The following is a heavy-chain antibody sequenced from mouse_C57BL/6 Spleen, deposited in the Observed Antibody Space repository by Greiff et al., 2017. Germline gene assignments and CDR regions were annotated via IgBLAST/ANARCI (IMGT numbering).Heavy chain of an antibody. CDR3: ARYGNWYFEV. D-gene: IGHD1-1*02. CDR2: IDPSYSET. V-gene: IGHV1-52*01. CDR1: GYTFTSYW. Sequence: QVQLQQPGAELGRPGSSVKLSCKASGYTFTSYWMHWVKQRPIQGLEWIGKIDPSYSETPYNQKFKDKATLTVDKSSSAAHMQRSSLTSEESAVYYCARYGNWYFEVWGTGTTVTVSS. J-gene: IGHJ1*03.